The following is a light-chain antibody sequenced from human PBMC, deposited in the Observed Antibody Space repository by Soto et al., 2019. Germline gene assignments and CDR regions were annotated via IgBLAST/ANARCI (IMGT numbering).Light chain of an antibody. CDR1: SSDVGGYNY. Sequence: QSALTQPAXVSGSXXXSIXXSXXGTSSDVGGYNYVSWYQQHPGKAPKLMIYEVSNRPSGVSNRFSGSKSGNTASLTISGLQAEDEADYYCSSYTSSSPVVFGGGTKVTVL. CDR3: SSYTSSSPVV. V-gene: IGLV2-14*01. CDR2: EVS. J-gene: IGLJ2*01.